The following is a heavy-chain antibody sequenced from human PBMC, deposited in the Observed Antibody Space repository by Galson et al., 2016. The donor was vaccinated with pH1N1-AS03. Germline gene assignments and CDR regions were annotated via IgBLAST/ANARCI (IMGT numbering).Heavy chain of an antibody. D-gene: IGHD6-19*01. CDR3: ARLDSSGWYSVDY. Sequence: TVSGGSITSYYWSWIRQPPGKGLEWIGYIFYSGSTFYNASLKSRVTISVDTSKNQFSLKLRSVTAADTAVYYCARLDSSGWYSVDYWGQGNMVIVSS. V-gene: IGHV4-59*08. J-gene: IGHJ4*02. CDR1: GGSITSYY. CDR2: IFYSGST.